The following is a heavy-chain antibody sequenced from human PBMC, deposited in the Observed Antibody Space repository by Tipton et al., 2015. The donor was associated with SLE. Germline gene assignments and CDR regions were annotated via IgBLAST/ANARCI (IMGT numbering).Heavy chain of an antibody. Sequence: LRLSCAASGFTFSRYSMTWIRQHPGKGLEWFGHIFRSGDTNYNPSLRSLVTISVDTSKSHFSLMLSSVTAADTAVYFCARGGVGGYDYFDHWGRRALVTVSS. CDR2: IFRSGDT. CDR3: ARGGVGGYDYFDH. V-gene: IGHV4-31*01. D-gene: IGHD5-12*01. J-gene: IGHJ4*02. CDR1: GFTFSRYS.